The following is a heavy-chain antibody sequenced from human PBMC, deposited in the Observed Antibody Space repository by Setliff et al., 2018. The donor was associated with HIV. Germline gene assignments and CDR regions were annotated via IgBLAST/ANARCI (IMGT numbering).Heavy chain of an antibody. J-gene: IGHJ5*02. CDR2: IKKDGREK. D-gene: IGHD1-26*01. CDR3: ASMWKVGA. V-gene: IGHV3-7*03. Sequence: GGSLRLSCGASGFIFSDSWMDWVRQAPGKGLEWVATIKKDGREKYYVDSVKGRFTISGDNARTSLYLEMTNLKVEDTAVYFCASMWKVGAWGRGTLVTVSS. CDR1: GFIFSDSW.